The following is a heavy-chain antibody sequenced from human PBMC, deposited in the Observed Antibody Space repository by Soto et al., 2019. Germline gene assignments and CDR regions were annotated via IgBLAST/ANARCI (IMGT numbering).Heavy chain of an antibody. J-gene: IGHJ4*02. CDR3: ARGRIVGAAFDY. CDR1: GYTFTSSD. D-gene: IGHD1-26*01. Sequence: QVQLVQSGAEVKKSVASVKVSCKASGYTFTSSDINWVRQATGQGLEWMGWMNPNTGNTGYTQRFQGRVTMTRNISITTAYMELSSLRSDDTAVYYCARGRIVGAAFDYWGQGTLVTVSS. CDR2: MNPNTGNT. V-gene: IGHV1-8*01.